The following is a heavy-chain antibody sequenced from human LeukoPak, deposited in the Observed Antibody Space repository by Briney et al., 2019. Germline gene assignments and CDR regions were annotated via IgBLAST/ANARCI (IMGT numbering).Heavy chain of an antibody. D-gene: IGHD4-17*01. CDR3: AREPQDCGAHYYGMDV. CDR1: GGSISSGGYY. J-gene: IGHJ6*02. Sequence: SETLSLTCTVSGGSISSGGYYWSWIRQHPGTGLEWIGYIYYSGSTYYNPSLKSRVTISVDTSKNQFSLKLSSVTAADTAVYYCAREPQDCGAHYYGMDVWGQGTTVTVSS. V-gene: IGHV4-31*03. CDR2: IYYSGST.